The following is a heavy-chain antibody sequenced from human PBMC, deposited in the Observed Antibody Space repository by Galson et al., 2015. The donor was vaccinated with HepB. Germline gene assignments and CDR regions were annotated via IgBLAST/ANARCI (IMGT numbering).Heavy chain of an antibody. CDR1: GFTFSTHT. Sequence: SLRLSCAASGFTFSTHTMHWVRQAPGKGLEWMAVISYDGSNKYYADSVKGRFTISRDNSKNTLYLQMNSLRAEDTAVYYCARVPYYYDSSGYDYWGQGILVTVSS. V-gene: IGHV3-30-3*01. J-gene: IGHJ4*02. CDR3: ARVPYYYDSSGYDY. CDR2: ISYDGSNK. D-gene: IGHD3-22*01.